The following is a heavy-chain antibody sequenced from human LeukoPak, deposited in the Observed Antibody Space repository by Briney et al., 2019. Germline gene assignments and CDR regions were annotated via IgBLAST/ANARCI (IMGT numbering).Heavy chain of an antibody. CDR3: ARDKTRYYDFWSGYYTPNWFDP. Sequence: ASVKVSCKASGYTFTSYGISWVRQAPGQGLEWMGWISAYNGNTNYAQKLQGRATMTTDTSTSTAYMGLRSLRSHDTAVYYCARDKTRYYDFWSGYYTPNWFDPWGQGTLVTVSS. J-gene: IGHJ5*02. D-gene: IGHD3-3*01. V-gene: IGHV1-18*01. CDR1: GYTFTSYG. CDR2: ISAYNGNT.